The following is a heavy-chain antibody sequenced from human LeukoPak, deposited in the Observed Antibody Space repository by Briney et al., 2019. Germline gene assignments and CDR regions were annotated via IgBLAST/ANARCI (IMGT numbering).Heavy chain of an antibody. CDR2: IYPDDSDT. CDR3: ARPYCGGDCGAAV. D-gene: IGHD2-21*01. J-gene: IGHJ4*02. Sequence: GESLKISCQGSGYPFSNYWIGWVRQMPGKGLEWMGIIYPDDSDTIYSPSFQGQVSISVDRSINTAYLQWRSLKASDTAIYYCARPYCGGDCGAAVWGQGTPVTVSS. CDR1: GYPFSNYW. V-gene: IGHV5-51*01.